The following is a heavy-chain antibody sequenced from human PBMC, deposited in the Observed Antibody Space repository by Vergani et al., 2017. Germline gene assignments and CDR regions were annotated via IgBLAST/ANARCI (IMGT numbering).Heavy chain of an antibody. CDR1: GFTFSSYW. J-gene: IGHJ4*02. Sequence: EVQLVESGGGLVQPGRSLRLSCAASGFTFSSYWMSWVRQAPGKGLEWVANIKQDGSEKYYVDSVKGRFTISRDNAKNSLYLQMNSLRAEDTAVYYCARDVEAIVGATIDYWGQGTLVTVSS. D-gene: IGHD1-26*01. V-gene: IGHV3-7*01. CDR3: ARDVEAIVGATIDY. CDR2: IKQDGSEK.